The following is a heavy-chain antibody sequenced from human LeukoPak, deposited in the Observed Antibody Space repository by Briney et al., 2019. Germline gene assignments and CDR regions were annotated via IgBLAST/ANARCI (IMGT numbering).Heavy chain of an antibody. CDR1: GFTFSNYW. Sequence: GGSLRLSCAASGFTFSNYWMSWVRQAPGKGLEWVANIKQGGGEIYYVDSVKGRFTISRDNAKNSLYLQMDSLRAEDTALYYCARDKVVGASYFDYWGQGTLVTVSS. V-gene: IGHV3-7*01. CDR3: ARDKVVGASYFDY. J-gene: IGHJ4*02. D-gene: IGHD1-26*01. CDR2: IKQGGGEI.